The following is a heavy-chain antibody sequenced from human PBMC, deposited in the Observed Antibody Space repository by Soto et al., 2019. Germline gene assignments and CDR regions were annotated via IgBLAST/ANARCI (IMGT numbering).Heavy chain of an antibody. Sequence: EVPLLESGGGLVQPGGSLRLSCAASGLSFSTSGMTWVRQAPGKGLEWVSDISDTGDRTYYADSVKGRFTISRDNSKNLLYLQMSSLRAEDTAVYYCANYQWLVPDVFSVCGQGTMVTVSS. CDR2: ISDTGDRT. CDR1: GLSFSTSG. V-gene: IGHV3-23*01. J-gene: IGHJ3*01. D-gene: IGHD3-22*01. CDR3: ANYQWLVPDVFSV.